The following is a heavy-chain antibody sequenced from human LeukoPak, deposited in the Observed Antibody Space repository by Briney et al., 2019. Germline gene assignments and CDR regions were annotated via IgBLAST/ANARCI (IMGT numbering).Heavy chain of an antibody. V-gene: IGHV4-30-2*01. J-gene: IGHJ4*02. CDR1: GGSISSGDYS. D-gene: IGHD3-10*01. Sequence: SETLSLTCAVSGGSISSGDYSWNWIRQPPGKGLEWIGSIYHSGTTYYNPSLKSRVTISVDRSKSQFSLKLSSVTAADTAVYYCARGYYGSGSYSDYWGQGTLVTVSP. CDR2: IYHSGTT. CDR3: ARGYYGSGSYSDY.